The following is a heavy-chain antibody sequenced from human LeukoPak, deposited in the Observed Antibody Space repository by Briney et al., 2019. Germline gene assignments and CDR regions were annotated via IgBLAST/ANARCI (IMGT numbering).Heavy chain of an antibody. CDR1: GFTFGKYW. V-gene: IGHV3-7*03. CDR3: ARDQYDTWSRRGNFDS. D-gene: IGHD3-3*01. J-gene: IGHJ4*02. CDR2: IKLDGSEK. Sequence: GGSLRLSCVASGFTFGKYWMSWVRQAPGKGLEWVANIKLDGSEKNYVDSVKSRFTISRDNTKNSLYLQMNSLRAEDTAVFYCARDQYDTWSRRGNFDSWGQGTLVIVSS.